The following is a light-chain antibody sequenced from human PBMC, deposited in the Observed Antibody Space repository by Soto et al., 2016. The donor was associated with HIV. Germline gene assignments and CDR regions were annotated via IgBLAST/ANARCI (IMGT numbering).Light chain of an antibody. Sequence: YVLTQPPSVSVAPGKTATITCGGDNIGRKSVNWYQQKPGQAPVLVVYDDSDRPSGIPERFSGSNSGNTATLTISRVEAGDEADYYCQVWDVSTDLVLFGGGTKLTVL. CDR3: QVWDVSTDLVL. J-gene: IGLJ2*01. CDR1: NIGRKS. CDR2: DDS. V-gene: IGLV3-21*03.